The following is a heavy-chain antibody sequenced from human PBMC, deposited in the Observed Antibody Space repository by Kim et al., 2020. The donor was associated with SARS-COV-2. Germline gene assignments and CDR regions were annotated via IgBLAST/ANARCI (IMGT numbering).Heavy chain of an antibody. CDR3: ARQYYDILTGPPDLAYYYYGMDV. Sequence: SVKVSCKASGGTFSSYAISWVRQAPGQGLEWMGGIIPIFGTANYAQKFQGRVTITADESTSTAYMELSSLRSEDTAVYYCARQYYDILTGPPDLAYYYYGMDVWGQGTTVTVSS. V-gene: IGHV1-69*13. D-gene: IGHD3-9*01. J-gene: IGHJ6*02. CDR2: IIPIFGTA. CDR1: GGTFSSYA.